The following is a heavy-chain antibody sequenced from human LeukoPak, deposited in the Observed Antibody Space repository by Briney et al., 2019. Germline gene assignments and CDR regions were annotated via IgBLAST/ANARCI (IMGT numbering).Heavy chain of an antibody. D-gene: IGHD2-2*01. CDR2: IRSKIYGGTP. V-gene: IGHV3-49*04. CDR1: GFTFGDYA. CDR3: TTLVWVDFSSTSSNPPDY. Sequence: PGGSLRLSCTASGFTFGDYAMTWVRQAPGKGLEWVGFIRSKIYGGTPEYAASVKGRFTISRDDSKGIAYLQMNSLKTEDTAVYYCTTLVWVDFSSTSSNPPDYWGQGTLVIVSS. J-gene: IGHJ4*02.